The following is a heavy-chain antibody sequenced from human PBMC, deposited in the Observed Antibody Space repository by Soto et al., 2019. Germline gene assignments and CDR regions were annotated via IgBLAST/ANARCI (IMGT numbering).Heavy chain of an antibody. J-gene: IGHJ5*02. CDR2: IYHSGST. D-gene: IGHD6-19*01. CDR3: ARASSAIAVAGDWLDP. CDR1: TTSISSSFW. Sequence: LRRTLSLTCAVSTTSISSSFWWSWVRQPPGKGLEWMGEIYHSGSTNYNPSLKSRVTISVDKSKNHFSLKLTSVTAADTAVYYCARASSAIAVAGDWLDPWGQGTLVTVSS. V-gene: IGHV4-4*02.